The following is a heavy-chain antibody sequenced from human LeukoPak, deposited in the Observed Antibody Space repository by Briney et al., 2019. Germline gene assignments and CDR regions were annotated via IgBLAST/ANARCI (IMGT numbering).Heavy chain of an antibody. J-gene: IGHJ4*02. D-gene: IGHD6-25*01. CDR1: GFTFSSYG. Sequence: GGSLRLSCAASGFTFSSYGMTWVRQAPGKGLEWVSYISSSSSTIYYADSVKGRFTISRDNSKNTLYLQMGSLRAEDMAVYFCARVVGSGYFDYWGQGTRVTVSS. CDR3: ARVVGSGYFDY. CDR2: ISSSSSTI. V-gene: IGHV3-48*01.